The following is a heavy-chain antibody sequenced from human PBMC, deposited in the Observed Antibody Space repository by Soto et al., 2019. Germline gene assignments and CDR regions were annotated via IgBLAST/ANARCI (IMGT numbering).Heavy chain of an antibody. V-gene: IGHV1-69*04. D-gene: IGHD2-21*01. CDR1: GGTFSSYT. CDR3: ARDSLAYCGGECYSGAFDI. Sequence: SVKVSCKASGGTFSSYTISWVRQAPGQGLEWMGRIIPILGIANYAQKFQGRVTITADKSTSTAYMELSSLRSEDTAVYYCARDSLAYCGGECYSGAFDIWGQGTTVTVSS. CDR2: IIPILGIA. J-gene: IGHJ3*02.